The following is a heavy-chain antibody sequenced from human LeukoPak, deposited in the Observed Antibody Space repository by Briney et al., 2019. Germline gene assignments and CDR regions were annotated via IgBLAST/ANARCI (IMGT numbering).Heavy chain of an antibody. D-gene: IGHD3-10*01. CDR1: GDSVSSNSAG. J-gene: IGHJ3*02. CDR2: TYYRSKWYN. CDR3: ARGGLVRGTINRLIAFDI. V-gene: IGHV6-1*01. Sequence: SQTLSLTCAISGDSVSSNSAGWNWIRQSPSRGLEWLGRTYYRSKWYNDDAVSVKSRITITPDTAKNQISLQLNSVTPEDKALYYCARGGLVRGTINRLIAFDIWGQGIMVTVSS.